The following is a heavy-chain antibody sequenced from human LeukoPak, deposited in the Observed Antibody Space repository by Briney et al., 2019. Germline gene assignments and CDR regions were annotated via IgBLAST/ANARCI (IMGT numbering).Heavy chain of an antibody. CDR3: ARVGRSRGSLPNSYYYMDV. CDR1: GDIFNSYS. D-gene: IGHD1-26*01. Sequence: VKVSCKASGDIFNSYSISWVRQAPAQALEWMGGIIPIFGSANYAQKFQGRVTITTDQSTTTAYMELSSLSSEDTAVYYCARVGRSRGSLPNSYYYMDVWGKGTTVTVSS. J-gene: IGHJ6*03. CDR2: IIPIFGSA. V-gene: IGHV1-69*13.